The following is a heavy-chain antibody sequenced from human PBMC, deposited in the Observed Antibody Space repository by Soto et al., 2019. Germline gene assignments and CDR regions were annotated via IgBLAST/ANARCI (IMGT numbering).Heavy chain of an antibody. D-gene: IGHD6-6*01. Sequence: EVQLVESGGGLVKPGGSLRLSCAASGFTFSSYSMNWVRQAPGKGLEWVSSISSSSFSINYADSVKGRFSISRDNAQNSLQLQMNILRAEDTAVYYCAGNESSNIYGMDVWGQGTTVTVSS. CDR1: GFTFSSYS. CDR2: ISSSSFSI. CDR3: AGNESSNIYGMDV. V-gene: IGHV3-21*02. J-gene: IGHJ6*02.